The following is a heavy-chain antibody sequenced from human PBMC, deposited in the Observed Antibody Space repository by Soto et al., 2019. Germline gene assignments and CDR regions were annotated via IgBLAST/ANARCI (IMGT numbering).Heavy chain of an antibody. CDR2: IKQDGGEI. Sequence: PGGSLRLSCEASGFIFSNYWMSWVRQAPGKGLERVANIKQDGGEIYYVDSVRGRFTISRDNAKNSLYLQMNSLRAEDKAVYYCARLESYGRPVDYWGQGTLVTVSS. CDR3: ARLESYGRPVDY. CDR1: GFIFSNYW. D-gene: IGHD5-18*01. V-gene: IGHV3-7*03. J-gene: IGHJ4*02.